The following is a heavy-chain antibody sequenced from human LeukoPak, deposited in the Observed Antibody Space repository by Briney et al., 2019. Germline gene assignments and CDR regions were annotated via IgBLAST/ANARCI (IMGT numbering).Heavy chain of an antibody. J-gene: IGHJ4*02. D-gene: IGHD3-22*01. CDR3: ARDRWLYGSGFYHPFDY. V-gene: IGHV1-18*01. Sequence: ASVKVSCKASGYSFSSYGINWVRQPPGQGLERMGLISAYNGNTNYAEKLQGRVTVYTDTSTSTAYMELRSLRSDDTAIYYCARDRWLYGSGFYHPFDYWGQGTLVTVSS. CDR1: GYSFSSYG. CDR2: ISAYNGNT.